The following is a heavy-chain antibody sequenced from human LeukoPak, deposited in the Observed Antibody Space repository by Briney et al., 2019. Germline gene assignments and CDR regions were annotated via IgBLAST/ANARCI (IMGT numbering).Heavy chain of an antibody. CDR3: AKDLTGYFDY. CDR2: IRYDGSDK. CDR1: GFTFSRHG. J-gene: IGHJ4*02. D-gene: IGHD7-27*01. V-gene: IGHV3-30*02. Sequence: GGSLRLSCAASGFTFSRHGMHWVRQAPDKGLEWVAFIRYDGSDKYYADSVKGRFTISRDNSKNTLYLQMNSLRAEDTAVYYCAKDLTGYFDYWGQGTLVTVSS.